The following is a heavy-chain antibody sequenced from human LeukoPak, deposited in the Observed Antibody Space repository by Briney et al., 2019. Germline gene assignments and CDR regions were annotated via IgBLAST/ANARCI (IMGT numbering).Heavy chain of an antibody. V-gene: IGHV4-34*01. CDR3: ARGPKHCSGGSCYSHYFDY. CDR2: INHSGST. Sequence: PSETLSLTCAVYGGSFSGYYWSWIRQPPGKGLEWIGEINHSGSTNYNPSLKSRVTISVDTSKNQFSLKLSSVTAADTAVYYCARGPKHCSGGSCYSHYFDYWGQGTLVTVSS. J-gene: IGHJ4*02. D-gene: IGHD2-15*01. CDR1: GGSFSGYY.